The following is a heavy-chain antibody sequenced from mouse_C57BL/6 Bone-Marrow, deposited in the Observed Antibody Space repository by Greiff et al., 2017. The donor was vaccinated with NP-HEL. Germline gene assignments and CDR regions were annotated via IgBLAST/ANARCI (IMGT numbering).Heavy chain of an antibody. Sequence: EVKVEESEVGLVQPGSSMKLSCTASGFTFSDYYMAWVRQVPEKGLEWVANINYDGSSTYYLDSLKSRFIISRDNAKNILYLQMSSLKSEDTATYYCARYGNYDYFDYWGQGTTLTVSS. CDR3: ARYGNYDYFDY. V-gene: IGHV5-16*01. CDR1: GFTFSDYY. CDR2: INYDGSST. D-gene: IGHD2-10*02. J-gene: IGHJ2*01.